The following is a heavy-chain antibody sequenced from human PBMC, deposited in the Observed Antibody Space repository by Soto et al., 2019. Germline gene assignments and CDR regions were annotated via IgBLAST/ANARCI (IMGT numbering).Heavy chain of an antibody. V-gene: IGHV4-31*03. CDR1: GGSISSGDYY. Sequence: QVQLQESGPGLVKPSQTLSLTCTVSGGSISSGDYYWSWIRQHPGKGLEWIGYIYYSGSTYYNPSLNRRVPXSXDXXKTQSSLKLSSVTAADTAVYYCARWWRGSRPGFDPWGRGPLVTVSS. J-gene: IGHJ5*02. CDR3: ARWWRGSRPGFDP. D-gene: IGHD2-15*01. CDR2: IYYSGST.